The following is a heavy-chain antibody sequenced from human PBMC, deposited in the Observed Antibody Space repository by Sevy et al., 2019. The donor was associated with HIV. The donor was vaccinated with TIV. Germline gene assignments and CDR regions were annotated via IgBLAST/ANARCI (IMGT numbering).Heavy chain of an antibody. Sequence: ASVKVSCKASGYTFTGYYMHWVRQAPGQGLEWMGWINPNRGGTNYAQKFQGRVTMTRDTSISTAYMELSRLRSDDTAVYYCARDPYSGKGYYYYYGMDVWGQGTTVTVSS. CDR1: GYTFTGYY. CDR2: INPNRGGT. J-gene: IGHJ6*02. D-gene: IGHD1-26*01. CDR3: ARDPYSGKGYYYYYGMDV. V-gene: IGHV1-2*02.